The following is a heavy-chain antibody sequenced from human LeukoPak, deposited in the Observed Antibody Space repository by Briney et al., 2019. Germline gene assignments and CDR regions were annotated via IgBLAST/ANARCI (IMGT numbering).Heavy chain of an antibody. CDR1: GFTFSSYG. CDR3: AKDGGRSARRYYFDY. J-gene: IGHJ4*02. V-gene: IGHV3-30*02. D-gene: IGHD1-26*01. CDR2: IRYDGSNK. Sequence: PGGSLRLSCAASGFTFSSYGMHWVRQAPGKGLEWVAFIRYDGSNKYYADSVKGRFTISRDNSKNTLYLQMNSLRAEDTAVYCCAKDGGRSARRYYFDYWGQGTLVTVSS.